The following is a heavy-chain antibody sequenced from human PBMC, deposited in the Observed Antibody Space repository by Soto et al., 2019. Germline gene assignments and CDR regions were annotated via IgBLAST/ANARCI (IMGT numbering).Heavy chain of an antibody. CDR2: IYYSWST. J-gene: IGHJ6*02. D-gene: IGHD3-3*01. CDR1: VGSISSGYYY. V-gene: IGHV4-30-4*01. CDR3: ARDLPTYDFWSGSQAAGMEV. Sequence: PSETLSLTCTVSVGSISSGYYYLSWIRQPPGKGLEWIGYIYYSWSTYYNPSLKSRVTISVDAYKNQFSLKLSSVTAADTAVYYCARDLPTYDFWSGSQAAGMEVWGQGTLVTVSS.